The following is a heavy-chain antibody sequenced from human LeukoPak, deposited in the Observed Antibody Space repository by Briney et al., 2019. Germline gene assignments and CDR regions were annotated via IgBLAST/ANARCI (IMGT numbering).Heavy chain of an antibody. CDR1: GYTLTSYG. CDR2: ISAYNGNT. J-gene: IGHJ4*02. D-gene: IGHD5-18*01. CDR3: VCGYSYGYFDY. Sequence: ASVKVSCKASGYTLTSYGISWVRQAPGQGLEWMGWISAYNGNTNCAQKLQGRVTMTTDTSTSTAYMELRSLRSDDTAVYYCVCGYSYGYFDYWGQGTLVTVSS. V-gene: IGHV1-18*01.